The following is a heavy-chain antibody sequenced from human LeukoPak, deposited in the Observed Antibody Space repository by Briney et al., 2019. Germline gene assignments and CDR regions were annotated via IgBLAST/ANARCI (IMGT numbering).Heavy chain of an antibody. CDR1: GYTFTGDY. CDR2: INPNSGGT. Sequence: ASVKVSCKASGYTFTGDYMHWVRQAPGQGIEWMGRINPNSGGTNYAQTFQGRVTMNRYTPISTAYMELSRLRSDDTAVYYCARDSHDYYMDVWGKGTTVTVSS. CDR3: ARDSHDYYMDV. J-gene: IGHJ6*03. V-gene: IGHV1-2*06.